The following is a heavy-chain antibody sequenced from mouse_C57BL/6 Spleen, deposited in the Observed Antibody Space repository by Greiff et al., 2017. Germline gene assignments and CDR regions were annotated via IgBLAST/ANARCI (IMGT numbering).Heavy chain of an antibody. D-gene: IGHD1-1*01. Sequence: VKLVESGPELVKPGASVKISCKASGYAFSSSWMNWVKQRPGKGLEWIGRIYPGDGDTNYNGKFKGKATLTADKSSSTAYMQLSSLTSEDSAVYFCAREDYGTPGYFDVWGTGTTVTVSS. V-gene: IGHV1-82*01. CDR2: IYPGDGDT. CDR3: AREDYGTPGYFDV. J-gene: IGHJ1*03. CDR1: GYAFSSSW.